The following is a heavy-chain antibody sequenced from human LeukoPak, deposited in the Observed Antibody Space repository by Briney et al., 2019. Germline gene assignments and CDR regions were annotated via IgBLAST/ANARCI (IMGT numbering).Heavy chain of an antibody. V-gene: IGHV3-23*01. Sequence: GGSLRLSCAASGFAFSSYAMGWVRQAPGKGLEWVSAISGGGANTYYAVSVEGRFTISRDSSKNTLYLQMNSLRADDTAVYYCAKGRALEVVAAFNYWGQGTVVTVSS. CDR2: ISGGGANT. D-gene: IGHD2-15*01. J-gene: IGHJ4*02. CDR3: AKGRALEVVAAFNY. CDR1: GFAFSSYA.